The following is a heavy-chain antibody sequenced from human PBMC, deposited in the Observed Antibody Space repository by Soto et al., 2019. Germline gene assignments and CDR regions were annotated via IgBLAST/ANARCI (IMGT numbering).Heavy chain of an antibody. CDR1: GGSISSSSW. CDR2: IYHSGST. J-gene: IGHJ6*02. D-gene: IGHD5-18*01. Sequence: SETLSLTCAVSGGSISSSSWWSWVRQPPGKGLEWIGEIYHSGSTNYNPSLKSRVTISVDKSKNQFSLKLSSVTAADTAVYYCARAGLDVDTAMVRSYYYYYGMDVWGQGTTVTVSS. CDR3: ARAGLDVDTAMVRSYYYYYGMDV. V-gene: IGHV4-4*02.